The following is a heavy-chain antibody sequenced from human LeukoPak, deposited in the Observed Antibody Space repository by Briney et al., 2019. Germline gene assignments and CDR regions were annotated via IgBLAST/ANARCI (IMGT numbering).Heavy chain of an antibody. D-gene: IGHD5-18*01. Sequence: GASVKVSCKASGYTFTSYGISWVRQAPGQGLEGMGWISAYNGNTNYAQKLQGRGTMTTDTSTSTAYMELRSLRSDDTAVYYCARDDTAMTPLDYWGQGTLVTVSS. J-gene: IGHJ4*02. V-gene: IGHV1-18*01. CDR2: ISAYNGNT. CDR1: GYTFTSYG. CDR3: ARDDTAMTPLDY.